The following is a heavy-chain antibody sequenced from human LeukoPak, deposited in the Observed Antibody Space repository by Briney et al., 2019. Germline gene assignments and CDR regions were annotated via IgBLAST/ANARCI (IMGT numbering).Heavy chain of an antibody. CDR1: GGSFSGYY. CDR2: INHSGNT. V-gene: IGHV4-34*01. Sequence: PSETLSLTCAVYGGSFSGYYWNWIRQPPGKGLEWIGGINHSGNTNYNPSLKSRVTISVDTSKNQFSLKLSSVTAADTAVYYCARLTGYRIESAFDIWGQGTMVTVSS. D-gene: IGHD3-9*01. CDR3: ARLTGYRIESAFDI. J-gene: IGHJ3*02.